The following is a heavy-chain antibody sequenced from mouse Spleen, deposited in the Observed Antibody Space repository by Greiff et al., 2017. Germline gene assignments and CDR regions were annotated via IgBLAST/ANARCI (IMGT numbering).Heavy chain of an antibody. CDR1: GFTFSGYA. V-gene: IGHV5-9*01. CDR2: ISSGGGNT. CDR3: ASHPQSTMVTYYAMDY. Sequence: EVMLVESGGGLVKLGGSLKLSCAASGFTFSGYAMSWVRQTPEKRLEWVATISSGGGNTYYPDSVKGRFTISRDNAKNTLYLQMSSLKSEDTAMYYCASHPQSTMVTYYAMDYWGQGTSVTVSS. J-gene: IGHJ4*01. D-gene: IGHD2-2*01.